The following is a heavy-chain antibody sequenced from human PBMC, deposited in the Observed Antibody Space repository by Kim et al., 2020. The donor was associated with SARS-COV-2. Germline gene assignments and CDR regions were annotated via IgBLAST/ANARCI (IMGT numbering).Heavy chain of an antibody. D-gene: IGHD4-17*01. Sequence: GGSLRLSCVASGFNFTTYTMNWVRQAPGKGLEWVSGISGGGGSTYYADSVKGRFTISRDSSKNTLYLQMNSPRVEDTAVYYCAQELSVTTQTTGGDFFDFWGQGTQVTVSS. CDR2: ISGGGGST. CDR1: GFNFTTYT. V-gene: IGHV3-23*01. J-gene: IGHJ4*02. CDR3: AQELSVTTQTTGGDFFDF.